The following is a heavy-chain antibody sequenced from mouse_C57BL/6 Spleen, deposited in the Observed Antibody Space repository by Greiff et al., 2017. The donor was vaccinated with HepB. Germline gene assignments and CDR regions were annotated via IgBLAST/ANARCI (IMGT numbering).Heavy chain of an antibody. J-gene: IGHJ1*03. CDR1: GYTFTSYW. D-gene: IGHD1-1*01. CDR3: ARYPMTTVVEGGYFDV. CDR2: IDPSDSET. Sequence: QVQLQQPGAELVRPGSSVKLSCKASGYTFTSYWMHWVKQRPIQGLEWIGNIDPSDSETHYNQKFKDKATLTVDKSSSTAYMQLSSLTSEDSAVYYCARYPMTTVVEGGYFDVWGTGTTVTVSS. V-gene: IGHV1-52*01.